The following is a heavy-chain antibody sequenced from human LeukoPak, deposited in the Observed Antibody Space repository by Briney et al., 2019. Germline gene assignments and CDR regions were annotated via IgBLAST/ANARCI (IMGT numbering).Heavy chain of an antibody. Sequence: ASVKVSCKASGYTFTSYDINWVRQATGQGLEWMGWMNPNSGNTGYAQKFQGRVTMTRNTSISTAYMELSSLRSEDTAVYYCARGRYCSSTSCYYYFDYWGQGTLVTVSP. CDR2: MNPNSGNT. V-gene: IGHV1-8*01. D-gene: IGHD2-2*01. CDR3: ARGRYCSSTSCYYYFDY. J-gene: IGHJ4*02. CDR1: GYTFTSYD.